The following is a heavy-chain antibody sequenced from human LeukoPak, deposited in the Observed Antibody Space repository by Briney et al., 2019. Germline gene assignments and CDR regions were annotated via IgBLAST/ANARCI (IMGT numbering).Heavy chain of an antibody. J-gene: IGHJ6*02. CDR3: ASPGEWELQHYYYGMDV. V-gene: IGHV3-30*02. D-gene: IGHD1-26*01. CDR2: IRYDGSDK. Sequence: PGGSLRLSCAASGFIFTSYGMHWVRQAPGKGLEWVTFIRYDGSDKYYADSVKGRFTISRDNSKNTLYLQMDSLRAEDTAVYYCASPGEWELQHYYYGMDVWGQGTTVTVSS. CDR1: GFIFTSYG.